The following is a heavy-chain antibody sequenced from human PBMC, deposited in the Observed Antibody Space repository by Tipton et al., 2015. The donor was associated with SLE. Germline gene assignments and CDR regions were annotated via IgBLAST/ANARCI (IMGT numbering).Heavy chain of an antibody. J-gene: IGHJ4*02. Sequence: TLSLTCDVYGGSFSGYYWSWIRQPPGKGLEWIGEINHSGSTNYKPSLKSRVTISVDTSKNQLSLQLSSVTAADTAVYYCASLGYCSGGSCYSFDYWGQGTLVTVSS. CDR3: ASLGYCSGGSCYSFDY. V-gene: IGHV4-34*01. CDR1: GGSFSGYY. D-gene: IGHD2-15*01. CDR2: INHSGST.